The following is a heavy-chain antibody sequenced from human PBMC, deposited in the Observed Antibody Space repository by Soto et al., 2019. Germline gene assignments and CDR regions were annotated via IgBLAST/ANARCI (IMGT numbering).Heavy chain of an antibody. CDR3: ATLPSAQFDY. V-gene: IGHV3-30*03. J-gene: IGHJ4*02. CDR2: ISYDGSNK. D-gene: IGHD6-6*01. CDR1: GFTFSSYG. Sequence: QVQLVESGGGVVQPGRSLRLSCAASGFTFSSYGMHWVRQAPGKGLEWVAVISYDGSNKYYADSVKGRFTISRDNSKNTLYLQMNSLRAEDTAVYYCATLPSAQFDYWGQGTLVTVSS.